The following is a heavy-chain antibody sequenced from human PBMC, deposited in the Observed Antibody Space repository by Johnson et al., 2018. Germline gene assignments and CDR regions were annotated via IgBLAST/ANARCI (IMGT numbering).Heavy chain of an antibody. V-gene: IGHV3-30*18. D-gene: IGHD5-24*01. CDR3: AKDPKYGYTHAWSLDL. CDR2: ISYHGGSN. Sequence: QVQLVQSGGGVVQPGRSLRLSCAASGFTFSDYGMHWVRQAPGKGLEWLAVISYHGGSNYYADSVKGRFTISRENSKNTLYLQMNSQRAEDTAFYYCAKDPKYGYTHAWSLDLGGQGSIVTVSS. J-gene: IGHJ3*01. CDR1: GFTFSDYG.